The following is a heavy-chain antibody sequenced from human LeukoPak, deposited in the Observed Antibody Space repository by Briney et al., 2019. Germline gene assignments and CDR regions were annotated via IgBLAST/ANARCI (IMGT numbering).Heavy chain of an antibody. CDR2: ISWDGGRT. V-gene: IGHV3-43D*03. CDR3: AKDKFDGSGSYYFDY. J-gene: IGHJ4*02. D-gene: IGHD3-10*01. CDR1: GFTFDDYT. Sequence: PAGSLRPSCAASGFTFDDYTRHWVRQAPGKGLEWFSLISWDGGRTYYADSVKGRFTIARDNRKNSLYLQMNSLRAEDTALYYCAKDKFDGSGSYYFDYWGQGTLVTVSS.